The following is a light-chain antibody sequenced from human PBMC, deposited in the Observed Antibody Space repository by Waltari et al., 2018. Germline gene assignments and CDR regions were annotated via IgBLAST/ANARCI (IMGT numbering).Light chain of an antibody. CDR3: CSYGGSNTPKV. CDR1: SSDVGTYNV. CDR2: EDT. V-gene: IGLV2-23*01. Sequence: QSALTQPASLSGSPGQSLTMSCTGTSSDVGTYNVVSRYQQHPGKAPKLMIYEDTRRPSGVSNRFSGSKSGNTASLTISGLQPEDEADYYCCSYGGSNTPKVFGGGTKLTVL. J-gene: IGLJ3*02.